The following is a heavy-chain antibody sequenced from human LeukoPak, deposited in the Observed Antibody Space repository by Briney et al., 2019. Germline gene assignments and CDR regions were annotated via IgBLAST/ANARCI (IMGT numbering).Heavy chain of an antibody. CDR2: ISYDGSNK. D-gene: IGHD6-6*01. J-gene: IGHJ4*02. Sequence: PGGSLRLSCAASGFTFSTSAMTWVRQAPGKGLEWVAVISYDGSNKYYADSVKGRFTISRDNSKNTLYLQMNSLRAEDTAVYYCARVSYSSSLTFDYWGQGTLVTVSS. V-gene: IGHV3-30-3*01. CDR1: GFTFSTSA. CDR3: ARVSYSSSLTFDY.